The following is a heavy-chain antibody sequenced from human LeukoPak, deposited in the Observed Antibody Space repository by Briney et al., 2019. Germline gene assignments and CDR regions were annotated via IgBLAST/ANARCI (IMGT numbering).Heavy chain of an antibody. CDR3: ARGPRSSGWIEDP. CDR2: INPSGGST. CDR1: GYTFTTYY. J-gene: IGHJ5*02. Sequence: ASVKVSCKASGYTFTTYYMHWVRQAPGQGLEWMGVINPSGGSTSSAQKFQGRVTMTRDTSTSTVYMELSSLRSEDTAVYYCARGPRSSGWIEDPWGQGTLVTVSS. V-gene: IGHV1-46*01. D-gene: IGHD6-19*01.